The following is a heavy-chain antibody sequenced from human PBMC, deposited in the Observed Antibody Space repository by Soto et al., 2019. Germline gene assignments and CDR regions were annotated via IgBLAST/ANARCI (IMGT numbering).Heavy chain of an antibody. J-gene: IGHJ5*02. CDR2: IYYSGST. Sequence: SETLSLTCTFSGFSIISGDYYLSWIRQPPGKGLEWIGYIYYSGSTYYNPSLKSRVTISVDTSKNQFSLRLSSVTAADTAVYYCARERPDGCRLDPWGQGTLVTVSS. D-gene: IGHD6-19*01. CDR3: ARERPDGCRLDP. V-gene: IGHV4-30-4*01. CDR1: GFSIISGDYY.